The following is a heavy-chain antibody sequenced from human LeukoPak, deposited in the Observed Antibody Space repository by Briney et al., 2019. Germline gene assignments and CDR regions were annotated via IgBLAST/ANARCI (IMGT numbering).Heavy chain of an antibody. CDR1: GYTFPSYF. J-gene: IGHJ4*02. CDR2: INPNSGGT. V-gene: IGHV1-2*04. CDR3: AIDYYDSSGYDY. Sequence: AASVKVSCKASGYTFPSYFMHWVRQAPGQGLEWMGWINPNSGGTNYAQKFQGWVTMTRDTSISTAYMELSRLRSDDTAVYYCAIDYYDSSGYDYWGQGTLVTVSS. D-gene: IGHD3-22*01.